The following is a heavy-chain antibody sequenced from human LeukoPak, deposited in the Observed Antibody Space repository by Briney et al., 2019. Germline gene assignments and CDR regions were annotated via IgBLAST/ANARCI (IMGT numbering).Heavy chain of an antibody. CDR1: GGSFSGYY. CDR2: INHSGST. V-gene: IGHV4-34*01. D-gene: IGHD6-13*01. CDR3: AREPNQSIAAAVFDY. J-gene: IGHJ4*02. Sequence: SETLSLTCAVYGGSFSGYYWSWIRQPPGKGLEWIGEINHSGSTNYNPSLKSRVTISVDTSKNQFSLKLSSVTAADTAVYYCAREPNQSIAAAVFDYWGQGTLVTVSS.